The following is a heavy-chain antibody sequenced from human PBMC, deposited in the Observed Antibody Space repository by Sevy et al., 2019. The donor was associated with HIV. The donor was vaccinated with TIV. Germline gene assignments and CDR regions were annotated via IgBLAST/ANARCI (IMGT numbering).Heavy chain of an antibody. D-gene: IGHD4-4*01. J-gene: IGHJ3*02. CDR2: IYSGGST. CDR1: GFTVSSNY. CDR3: ARRTVAGAFDI. V-gene: IGHV3-53*01. Sequence: GGSLGLSCAASGFTVSSNYMSWVRQAPGKGLEWVSVIYSGGSTYYADSVKGRFTISRDNSKNTLYLQMNSLRAEDTAVYYCARRTVAGAFDIWGQGTMVTVSS.